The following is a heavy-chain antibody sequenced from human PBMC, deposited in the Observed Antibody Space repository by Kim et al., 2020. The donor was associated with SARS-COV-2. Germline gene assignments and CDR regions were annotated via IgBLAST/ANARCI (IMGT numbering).Heavy chain of an antibody. CDR2: ISGSGSST. CDR3: AKDRGSGWSYDY. CDR1: GFTFRSYA. J-gene: IGHJ4*02. Sequence: GGSLRLSCAASGFTFRSYAMSWVRQAPGKGLEWVSVISGSGSSTYYADSVKGRFTISRDNSKNTLYLQMNRLRVEDTAVYYCAKDRGSGWSYDYWGQGTLVTVSS. D-gene: IGHD6-19*01. V-gene: IGHV3-23*01.